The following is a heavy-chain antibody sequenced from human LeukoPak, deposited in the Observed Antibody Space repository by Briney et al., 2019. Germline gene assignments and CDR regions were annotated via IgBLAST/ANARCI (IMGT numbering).Heavy chain of an antibody. Sequence: SETLSLTCAVSDYSISSGDYWGWIRQPPGKGLEWIGSVYYSGSTHYSPSLKNRVTISVDTSKNQFSLKLRSVTAADTALYYCASNDSSGYFDYWGQGTLVTVSS. D-gene: IGHD3-22*01. CDR3: ASNDSSGYFDY. J-gene: IGHJ4*02. V-gene: IGHV4-38-2*01. CDR1: DYSISSGDY. CDR2: VYYSGST.